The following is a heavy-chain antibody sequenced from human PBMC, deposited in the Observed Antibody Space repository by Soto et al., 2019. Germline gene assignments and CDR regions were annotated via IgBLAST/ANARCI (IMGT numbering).Heavy chain of an antibody. CDR2: IKQDGSEK. J-gene: IGHJ4*02. D-gene: IGHD1-26*01. V-gene: IGHV3-7*01. CDR3: ATASGDF. Sequence: VQLVESGGGLVQPGGSLGLSCAASGFTFTNYGMMWVRQASGKGLEWVASIKQDGSEKFYVDSVKGRFTISRDDPKRSLYLQRKSLRAEDSALYYCATASGDFWGQGTLVSVSS. CDR1: GFTFTNYG.